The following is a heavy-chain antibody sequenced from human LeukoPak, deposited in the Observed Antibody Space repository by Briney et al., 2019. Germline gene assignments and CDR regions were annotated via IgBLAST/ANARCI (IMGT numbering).Heavy chain of an antibody. D-gene: IGHD3-22*01. V-gene: IGHV1-18*01. Sequence: ASVTVSCKPSGYTFTSYGISWVRQAPGQGLEWMGWISAYNGNTNYEQKLQGRVTMTTATSTSTGYMELRSLRSDDTAVYYCAREGYTYYYDSSGYYSADYWGQGTLVTVSS. CDR1: GYTFTSYG. CDR3: AREGYTYYYDSSGYYSADY. J-gene: IGHJ4*02. CDR2: ISAYNGNT.